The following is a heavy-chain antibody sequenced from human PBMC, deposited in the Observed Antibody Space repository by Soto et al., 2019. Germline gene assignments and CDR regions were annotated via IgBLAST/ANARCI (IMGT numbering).Heavy chain of an antibody. Sequence: QVQLVQSGAEVKKPGASVKVSCKASGYTFTSYAMHWVRQAPGQRLEWMGWINAGNGNTKYSQKFQGRVTITRDTSVRTAYMELSSLRSEDTAVYYCARYGVVATNFDYWGQGTLVTVSS. J-gene: IGHJ4*02. CDR2: INAGNGNT. D-gene: IGHD5-12*01. CDR1: GYTFTSYA. V-gene: IGHV1-3*01. CDR3: ARYGVVATNFDY.